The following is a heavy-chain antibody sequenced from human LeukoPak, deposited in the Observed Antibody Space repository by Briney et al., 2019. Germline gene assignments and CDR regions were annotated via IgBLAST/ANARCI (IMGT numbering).Heavy chain of an antibody. CDR1: GYTFTSYF. D-gene: IGHD3-22*01. J-gene: IGHJ4*02. V-gene: IGHV1-46*01. Sequence: ASVKVSCKASGYTFTSYFMHWVRQAPGQGLEWMGIINPSGGSTNYAQKFQGRVTTTRDMSTSTVYMELSSLRSEDTAVYYCARPPLYYYDSTGYLALEYWGQGTLVTVSS. CDR2: INPSGGST. CDR3: ARPPLYYYDSTGYLALEY.